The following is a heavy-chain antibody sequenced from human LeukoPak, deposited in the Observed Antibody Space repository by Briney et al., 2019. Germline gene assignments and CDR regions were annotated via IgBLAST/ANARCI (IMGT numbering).Heavy chain of an antibody. CDR2: IDPNRGGT. D-gene: IGHD2-15*01. CDR1: GGTFSSYA. Sequence: ASVKVSCKASGGTFSSYAISWVRQAPGQGPEWMGWIDPNRGGTNYAHRFQDRVTITRDTSISTVYVELNNLRSDDTAVYYCARDWDQLVPSKGGPPRYFYFMDVWGKGTSVIVSS. V-gene: IGHV1-2*07. J-gene: IGHJ6*03. CDR3: ARDWDQLVPSKGGPPRYFYFMDV.